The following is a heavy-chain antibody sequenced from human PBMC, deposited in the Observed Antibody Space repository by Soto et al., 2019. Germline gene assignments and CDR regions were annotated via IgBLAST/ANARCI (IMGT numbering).Heavy chain of an antibody. V-gene: IGHV4-34*01. D-gene: IGHD6-13*01. Sequence: QVQLQQWGAGLLKPSETLSLTCAVYGGSFSGYYWRWIRQPPGKGLEWIGEINHSGSTNYNPSLTRRVTISVDTSKNQFSLKLSSVTAADTAVYYCASWGKQQLVRHYWGQGTLVTVSS. CDR2: INHSGST. CDR1: GGSFSGYY. CDR3: ASWGKQQLVRHY. J-gene: IGHJ4*02.